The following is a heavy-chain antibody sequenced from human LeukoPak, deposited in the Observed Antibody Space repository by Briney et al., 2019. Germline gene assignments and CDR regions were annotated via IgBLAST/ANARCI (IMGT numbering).Heavy chain of an antibody. Sequence: SETLSLTCTVSGGFISSYYWSWIRQPPGKGLEWIGYIYYSGSTNYNPSLKSRVTISVDTSKNQFSLKLSSVTAADSAVNYCARDNGSGSYYRAGGYYYYGMDVWGKGTTVTVSS. V-gene: IGHV4-59*01. CDR3: ARDNGSGSYYRAGGYYYYGMDV. CDR1: GGFISSYY. CDR2: IYYSGST. J-gene: IGHJ6*04. D-gene: IGHD3-10*01.